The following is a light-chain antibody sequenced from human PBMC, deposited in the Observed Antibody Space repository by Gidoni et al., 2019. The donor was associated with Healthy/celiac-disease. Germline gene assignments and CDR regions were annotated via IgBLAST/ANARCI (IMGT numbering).Light chain of an antibody. V-gene: IGLV3-1*01. CDR1: KLGDKY. Sequence: SYELPQPPSVSVSPGQTASITCSGDKLGDKYACWYQQKPGQSPVLVIYQDSKRPSGIPERFSGSNSGNTATLTISGTQAMDEADYYCQAWDSSTLVFGTGTKVTVL. CDR2: QDS. J-gene: IGLJ1*01. CDR3: QAWDSSTLV.